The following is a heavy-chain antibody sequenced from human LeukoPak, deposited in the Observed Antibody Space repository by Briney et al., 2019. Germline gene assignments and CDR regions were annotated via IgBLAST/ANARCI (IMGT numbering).Heavy chain of an antibody. J-gene: IGHJ4*02. V-gene: IGHV4-4*02. CDR1: GGSISSSNW. CDR2: IYRSGST. CDR3: ARDDGDLAFGY. Sequence: SETLSLTCAVSGGSISSSNWWSWVRQPPGKGLEWIGEIYRSGSTNYNPSLKSRVTIPVDKSKNQFSLKLSSVTAADTAVYYCARDDGDLAFGYWGQGTLVTVSS. D-gene: IGHD4-17*01.